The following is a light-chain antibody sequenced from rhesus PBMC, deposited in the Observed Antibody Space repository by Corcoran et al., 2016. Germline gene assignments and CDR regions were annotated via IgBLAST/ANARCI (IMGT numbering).Light chain of an antibody. Sequence: DIQMTQSPSSLSASVGDTVTITCRASQSISSWFDWSQQKPGKAPKLLIYKTSSLQSGVPSRFRGSGSGTDFTLTISSLQPEDFATYYCLQYSSSPWTFGQGTKVEIK. CDR2: KTS. V-gene: IGKV1-22*01. CDR3: LQYSSSPWT. J-gene: IGKJ1*01. CDR1: QSISSW.